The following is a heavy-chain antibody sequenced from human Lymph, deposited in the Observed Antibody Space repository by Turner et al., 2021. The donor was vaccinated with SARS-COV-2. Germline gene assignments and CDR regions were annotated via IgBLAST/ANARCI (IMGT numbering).Heavy chain of an antibody. Sequence: QVQLVESGGGVVQPGRSLRLSCAASGFPFRGYGMHWVRQAPGKGLEWVAVISYDGSNKYYADSVKGRFTISRDNSKNTLFLQMNSLRAEDTAVYYCAKMGGVYCSGGNCYSGRLDYWGQGTLVTVSS. CDR2: ISYDGSNK. CDR3: AKMGGVYCSGGNCYSGRLDY. J-gene: IGHJ4*02. V-gene: IGHV3-30*18. CDR1: GFPFRGYG. D-gene: IGHD2-15*01.